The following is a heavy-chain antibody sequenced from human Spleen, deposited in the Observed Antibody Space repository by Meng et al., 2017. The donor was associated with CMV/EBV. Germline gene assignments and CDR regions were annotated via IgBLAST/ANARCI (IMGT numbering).Heavy chain of an antibody. CDR1: GGSFSGYY. CDR2: IYYSGST. Sequence: SETLSLTCAVYGGSFSGYYWSWIRQPPGKGLEWIGSIYYSGSTYYNPSLKSRVTISVDTSKNQFSLKLSSVTAADTAVYYCARVRGDSSSLPSYWGQGTLVTVSS. D-gene: IGHD6-6*01. J-gene: IGHJ4*02. V-gene: IGHV4-34*01. CDR3: ARVRGDSSSLPSY.